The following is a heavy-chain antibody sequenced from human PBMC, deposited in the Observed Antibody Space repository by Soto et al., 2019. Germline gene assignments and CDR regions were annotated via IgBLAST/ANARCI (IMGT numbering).Heavy chain of an antibody. CDR2: IIAIFGVT. J-gene: IGHJ4*02. D-gene: IGHD3-10*01. CDR1: GGTFSSYT. V-gene: IGHV1-69*02. Sequence: QVQLEQSGAEVKKPGSSVKVSCKASGGTFSSYTINWVRQAPGQGLEWMGRIIAIFGVTNYAQKFRGGVTITADESTSAAFLELSSLRNNDTAVYYCIWASGRQTGDWVQGPLVSVSS. CDR3: IWASGRQTGD.